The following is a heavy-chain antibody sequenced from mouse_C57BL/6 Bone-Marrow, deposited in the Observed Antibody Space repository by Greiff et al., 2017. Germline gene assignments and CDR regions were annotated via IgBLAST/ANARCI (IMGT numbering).Heavy chain of an antibody. CDR2: ISSGGSYT. V-gene: IGHV5-6*02. D-gene: IGHD2-12*01. Sequence: EVKLMESGGDLVKPGGSLKLSCAASGFTFSSYGMSWVRQTPDKRLEWVATISSGGSYTYYPDSVKGRFTISRDNAKNTLYLQMSSLKSEDTAMDYCARRYRTTGFDYWGQGTTLTVSS. CDR3: ARRYRTTGFDY. CDR1: GFTFSSYG. J-gene: IGHJ2*01.